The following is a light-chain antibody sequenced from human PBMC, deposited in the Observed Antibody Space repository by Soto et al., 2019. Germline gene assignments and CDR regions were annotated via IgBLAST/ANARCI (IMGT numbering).Light chain of an antibody. CDR2: DVR. Sequence: QSVLTQPASVSGSPGQSITISCTGTSSDVGGSNYVSWYQQHPGKAPKLMIYDVRNRPSGVSNRFSGSKSGNTASLTISGLQAEDEADYYCGSYSSSSTLYVFGTGTKLTVL. V-gene: IGLV2-14*03. J-gene: IGLJ1*01. CDR1: SSDVGGSNY. CDR3: GSYSSSSTLYV.